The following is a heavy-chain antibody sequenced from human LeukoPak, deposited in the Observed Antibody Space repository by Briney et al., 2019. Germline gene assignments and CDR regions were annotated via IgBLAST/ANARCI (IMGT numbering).Heavy chain of an antibody. Sequence: SETLSLTCTVSGGSISSSSYYRGWIRQPPGKGLEWIGSLYYSGSTYYNPSLKSRVTISVDTSKNQFSLKLSSVTAADTAVYYCARQSGRLYYYYGMDVWGQGTTVTVSS. CDR1: GGSISSSSYY. V-gene: IGHV4-39*01. J-gene: IGHJ6*02. CDR3: ARQSGRLYYYYGMDV. CDR2: LYYSGST. D-gene: IGHD3-10*01.